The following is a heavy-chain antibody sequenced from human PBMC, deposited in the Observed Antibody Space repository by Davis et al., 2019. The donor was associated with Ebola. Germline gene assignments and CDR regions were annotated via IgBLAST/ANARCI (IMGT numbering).Heavy chain of an antibody. CDR2: IYSGGST. V-gene: IGHV3-53*01. D-gene: IGHD3-10*01. Sequence: GGSLRLSCAASGFTVSSNYMSWVRQAPGKGLEWVSVIYSGGSTYYADSVKGRFTISRDNSKNTLYLQMNSLRAEDTAVYYCASEWFRGRYYYYGMDVRGQGTTVTVSS. J-gene: IGHJ6*02. CDR3: ASEWFRGRYYYYGMDV. CDR1: GFTVSSNY.